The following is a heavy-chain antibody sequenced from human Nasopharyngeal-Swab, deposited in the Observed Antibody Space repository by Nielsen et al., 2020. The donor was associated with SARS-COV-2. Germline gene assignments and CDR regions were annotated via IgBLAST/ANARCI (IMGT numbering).Heavy chain of an antibody. CDR1: GFIFSSYA. V-gene: IGHV3-30-3*01. CDR3: ARDTGSQMDV. CDR2: ISYDGSNK. Sequence: GESLKISCAASGFIFSSYAMHWVRQAPGKGLEWVAVISYDGSNKYYADSVKGRFTISRDNSKNTLYLQMNSLRAEDTAVYYCARDTGSQMDVWGQGTTVTVSS. D-gene: IGHD1-14*01. J-gene: IGHJ6*02.